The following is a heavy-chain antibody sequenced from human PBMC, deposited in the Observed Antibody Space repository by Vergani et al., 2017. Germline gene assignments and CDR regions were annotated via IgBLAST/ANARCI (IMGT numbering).Heavy chain of an antibody. Sequence: EVQLVQSGAEVKKPGESLKISCKGSGYSFTSYWIGWVRQMPGKGLEWMGIIYPGDSDTRYSPSFQGQVTISADKSISTAYLQWSSLKASDTAMYYCARHGKWLADYYYYYGMDVWGQGTTVTVSS. CDR1: GYSFTSYW. V-gene: IGHV5-51*01. CDR2: IYPGDSDT. D-gene: IGHD6-19*01. CDR3: ARHGKWLADYYYYYGMDV. J-gene: IGHJ6*02.